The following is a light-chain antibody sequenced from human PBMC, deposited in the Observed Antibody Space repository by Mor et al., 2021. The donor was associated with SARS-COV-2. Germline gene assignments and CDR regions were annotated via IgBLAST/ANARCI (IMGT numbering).Light chain of an antibody. CDR1: ISDVGNYDL. CDR2: EVT. V-gene: IGLV2-23*02. J-gene: IGLJ1*01. Sequence: PGQSITLSCTGGISDVGNYDLVSWFQQYPGTAPKLIISEVTKRPSGVSDRFSGSKSGNTASLTISELQADDEADYYCYSYAGKNTIVF. CDR3: YSYAGKNTIV.